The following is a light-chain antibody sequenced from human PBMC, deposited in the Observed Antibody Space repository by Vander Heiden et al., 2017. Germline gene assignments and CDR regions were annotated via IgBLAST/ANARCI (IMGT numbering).Light chain of an antibody. CDR3: QQRSNWYT. J-gene: IGKJ2*01. CDR1: QSVSSY. CDR2: DAS. V-gene: IGKV3-11*01. Sequence: EIVLTQSPATLSWSPGERATLSCRASQSVSSYLAWYQHKPGQAPSHLIYDASNRSTRIPARFSGSWSGTDFTLTISSPEPEDFAVYYCQQRSNWYTFGQGTKLEIK.